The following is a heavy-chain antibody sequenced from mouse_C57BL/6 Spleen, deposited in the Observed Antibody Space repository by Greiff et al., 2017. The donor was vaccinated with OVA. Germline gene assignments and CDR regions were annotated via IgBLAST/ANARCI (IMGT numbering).Heavy chain of an antibody. CDR1: GYTFTSYW. J-gene: IGHJ2*01. Sequence: QVQLQQSGAELVMPGASVKLSCKASGYTFTSYWMHWVKQRPGPGLEWIGEIDPSDSYTNYNQKFKGKATLTVDKSSSTAYMQLSSRTSEDSAVYYCSRRGTGGAFDYWGQGTTLTVSS. D-gene: IGHD3-3*01. CDR2: IDPSDSYT. CDR3: SRRGTGGAFDY. V-gene: IGHV1-69*01.